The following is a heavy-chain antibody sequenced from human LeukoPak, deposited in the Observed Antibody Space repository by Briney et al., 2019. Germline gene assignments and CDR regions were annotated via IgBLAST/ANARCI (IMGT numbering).Heavy chain of an antibody. CDR1: RGSTSTYY. Sequence: PSETLSLTCTVSRGSTSTYYWSWIRQPPGKGLEWIGYIYYTGSTSYNPSLKSRVTMSLDASINQFSLKLTSVTAADTAVYYCARLPAGSGAYWFDYWGQGTLVTVSS. J-gene: IGHJ4*02. D-gene: IGHD4-17*01. V-gene: IGHV4-59*13. CDR3: ARLPAGSGAYWFDY. CDR2: IYYTGST.